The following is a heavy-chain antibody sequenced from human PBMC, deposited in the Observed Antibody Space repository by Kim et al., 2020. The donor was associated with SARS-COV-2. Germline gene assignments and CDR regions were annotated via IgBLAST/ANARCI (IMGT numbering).Heavy chain of an antibody. V-gene: IGHV3-33*01. Sequence: GGSLRLSCAASGFTFSSYGMHWVRQAPGKGLEWVAVIWYDGSNKYYADSVKGRFTISRDNSKNTLYLQMNSLRAEDTAVYYCARDTGDYYGMDFWGQGTTVTVSS. CDR2: IWYDGSNK. CDR3: ARDTGDYYGMDF. J-gene: IGHJ6*02. CDR1: GFTFSSYG.